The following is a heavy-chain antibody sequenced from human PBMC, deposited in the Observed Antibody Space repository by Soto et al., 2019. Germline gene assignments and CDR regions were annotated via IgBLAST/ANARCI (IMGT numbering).Heavy chain of an antibody. CDR2: IYYSGST. CDR1: GGSISSYY. Sequence: QVQLQESGPGLVKPSETLSLTCTVSGGSISSYYWSWIRQPPGKGLEWIGYIYYSGSTNYNPSLKIRVTISVDTAKNQFSLKLSSGTAADTAVYYCARAGTLGEVVTPWNYFDYWGQGTLVTVSS. J-gene: IGHJ4*02. V-gene: IGHV4-59*01. CDR3: ARAGTLGEVVTPWNYFDY. D-gene: IGHD2-21*02.